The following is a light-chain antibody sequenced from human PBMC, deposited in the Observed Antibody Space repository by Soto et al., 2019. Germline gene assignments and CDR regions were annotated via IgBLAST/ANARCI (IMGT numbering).Light chain of an antibody. V-gene: IGKV1-12*01. Sequence: DIQVTQSPSSVSASVGDRVTITCRTSQDVSSWLAWYQQKPGKAPELLIYSASTLQTVVPSTFGGSGSVTDFTLTISSLQPEDFATYYCQPANSFPLTFGGGTKVEIK. J-gene: IGKJ4*01. CDR2: SAS. CDR3: QPANSFPLT. CDR1: QDVSSW.